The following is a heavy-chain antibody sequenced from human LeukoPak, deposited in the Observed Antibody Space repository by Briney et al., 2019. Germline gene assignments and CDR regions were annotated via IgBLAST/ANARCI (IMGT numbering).Heavy chain of an antibody. CDR2: IYYSGST. J-gene: IGHJ4*02. V-gene: IGHV4-59*12. CDR1: GGSISSYY. Sequence: PSETLSLTCTVSGGSISSYYRSWIRQPPGKGLEWIGYIYYSGSTNYNPSLKSRVTISVDTSKNQFSLKLSSVTAADTAVYYCARETGTTILDYWGQGTLVTVSS. D-gene: IGHD1-1*01. CDR3: ARETGTTILDY.